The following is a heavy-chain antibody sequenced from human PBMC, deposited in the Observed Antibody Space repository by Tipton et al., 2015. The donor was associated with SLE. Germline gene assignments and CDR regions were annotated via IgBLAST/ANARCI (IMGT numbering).Heavy chain of an antibody. J-gene: IGHJ4*02. D-gene: IGHD6-13*01. CDR3: ARSSLAIAAAGFFDY. CDR1: GFTFDDYG. Sequence: SLRLSCAASGFTFDDYGMSCVRQAPGKGLEWLALISYDGSSKYYSEALKGRFIISRDNSKDTLFLHMKSLSAEDTAVYYCARSSLAIAAAGFFDYWGQGTLVTVSS. CDR2: ISYDGSSK. V-gene: IGHV3-30*03.